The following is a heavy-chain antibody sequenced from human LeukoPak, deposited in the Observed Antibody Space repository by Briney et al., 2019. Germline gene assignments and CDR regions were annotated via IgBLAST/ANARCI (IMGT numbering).Heavy chain of an antibody. V-gene: IGHV4-59*05. CDR2: IYYSGST. J-gene: IGHJ4*02. D-gene: IGHD4-17*01. CDR3: ASTYGDYVISDY. Sequence: PSETLSLTCTVSGGSISSYYWSWIRQPPGKGLEWIGSIYYSGSTYYNPSLKSRVTISVDTSKNQFSLKLSSVTAADTAVYYCASTYGDYVISDYWGQGTLVTVSS. CDR1: GGSISSYY.